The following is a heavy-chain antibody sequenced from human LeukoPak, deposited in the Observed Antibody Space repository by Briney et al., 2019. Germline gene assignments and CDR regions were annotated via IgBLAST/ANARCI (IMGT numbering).Heavy chain of an antibody. J-gene: IGHJ4*02. Sequence: ASVKVSCKASGGTFSSYAISWVRQAPGQGLEWMGRIIPIFGTANYAQKFQGRVTITTDEPTSTAYMELSSLRSEDTAVYYCARGYSYDNYFDYWGQGTLVTVSS. CDR2: IIPIFGTA. CDR3: ARGYSYDNYFDY. V-gene: IGHV1-69*05. CDR1: GGTFSSYA. D-gene: IGHD5-18*01.